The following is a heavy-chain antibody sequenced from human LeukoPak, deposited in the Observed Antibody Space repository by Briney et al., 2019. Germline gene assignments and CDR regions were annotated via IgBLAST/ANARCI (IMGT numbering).Heavy chain of an antibody. CDR1: GFTFSSYS. D-gene: IGHD2-21*02. CDR3: ARAVTASLSNAFDI. Sequence: GGSLRLSCAASGFTFSSYSMHWVRQAPGKGLEWVSSISSSGSYIYYTDSVKGRFTISRDNTKNSLYLQMNSLGAEDTAVFYCARAVTASLSNAFDIWGQGTKVTVSS. J-gene: IGHJ3*02. V-gene: IGHV3-21*01. CDR2: ISSSGSYI.